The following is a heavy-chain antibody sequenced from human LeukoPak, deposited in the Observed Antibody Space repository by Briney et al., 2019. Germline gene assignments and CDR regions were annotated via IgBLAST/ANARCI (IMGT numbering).Heavy chain of an antibody. D-gene: IGHD3-22*01. CDR2: ISDSKRGGTT. J-gene: IGHJ4*02. CDR1: GFIFSDYA. CDR3: AKVPNYYDTTTYYG. V-gene: IGHV3-23*01. Sequence: GSLRLSCAASGFIFSDYAMSWVRQAPGKGLEWVSAISDSKRGGTTYYADSVKGRFTISRDTSKNTLYLQMSSLRVEDTAVHYCAKVPNYYDTTTYYGWGQGTLVAVSS.